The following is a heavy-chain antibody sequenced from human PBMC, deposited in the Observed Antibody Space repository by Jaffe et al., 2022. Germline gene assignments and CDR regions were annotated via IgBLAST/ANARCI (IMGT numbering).Heavy chain of an antibody. CDR3: AKDLSYDFWSRGGAFDI. CDR1: GFTFSSYA. Sequence: EVQLLESGGGLVQPGGSLRLSCAASGFTFSSYAMSWVRQAPGKGLEWVSAISGSGGSTYYADSVKGRFTISRDNSKNTLYLQMNSLRAEDTAVYYCAKDLSYDFWSRGGAFDIWGQGTMVTVSS. D-gene: IGHD3-3*01. V-gene: IGHV3-23*01. J-gene: IGHJ3*02. CDR2: ISGSGGST.